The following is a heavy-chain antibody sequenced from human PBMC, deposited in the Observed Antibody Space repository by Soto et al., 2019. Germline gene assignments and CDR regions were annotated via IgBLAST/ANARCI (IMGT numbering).Heavy chain of an antibody. J-gene: IGHJ3*02. V-gene: IGHV3-21*01. CDR1: GFTFSSYS. Sequence: EVQLVESGGGLVKPGGSLRLSCAASGFTFSSYSMNWVRQAPGKGLEWVSSISSSSSYIYYADSVKGRFTISRYNAKNSLYLQMNSLRAEDTAVYYCARASYGFDAFDIWGQGTMVTVSS. D-gene: IGHD5-18*01. CDR2: ISSSSSYI. CDR3: ARASYGFDAFDI.